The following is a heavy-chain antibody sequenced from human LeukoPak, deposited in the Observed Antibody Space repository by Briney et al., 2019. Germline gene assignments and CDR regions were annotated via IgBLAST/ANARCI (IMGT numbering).Heavy chain of an antibody. Sequence: GGSLRLSCAASGFAVSSNYMSWVRQAPGKGLEWVSFTVSRGTTQYADSVKGRFTVSRDTSKNTLYLQMNSLRADDTAVYYCVKCSTSAYTTGWCNWIDPWGQGTLVTVSS. J-gene: IGHJ5*02. CDR2: TVSRGTT. D-gene: IGHD6-19*01. CDR1: GFAVSSNY. CDR3: VKCSTSAYTTGWCNWIDP. V-gene: IGHV3-53*01.